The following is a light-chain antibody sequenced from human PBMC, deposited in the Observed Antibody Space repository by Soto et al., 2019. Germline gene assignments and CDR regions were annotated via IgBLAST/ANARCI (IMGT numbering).Light chain of an antibody. CDR1: QSVSSY. Sequence: EIVLTQSPSTLPLSPGERATLSCRASQSVSSYLAWYQQKPGQAPRLLIYDASNRATGIPARFSGSGSGTDFTLTISSLEPEDFAVYYCQQRSNWPFFGGGTKV. V-gene: IGKV3-11*01. CDR3: QQRSNWPF. CDR2: DAS. J-gene: IGKJ4*01.